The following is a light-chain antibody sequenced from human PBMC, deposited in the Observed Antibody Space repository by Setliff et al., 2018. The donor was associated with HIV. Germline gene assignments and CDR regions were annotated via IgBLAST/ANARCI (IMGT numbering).Light chain of an antibody. CDR3: NSYRSGSPYV. J-gene: IGLJ1*01. CDR1: SSDIGGFNY. CDR2: DVS. Sequence: LTQPASVSGSPGQSITISCTGTSSDIGGFNYVSWYQLHPGKAPKLMIFDVSLRPSGVSNRFSGSKSGNTASLTISGLRAEDEADYFCNSYRSGSPYVFGTGTKVTVL. V-gene: IGLV2-14*01.